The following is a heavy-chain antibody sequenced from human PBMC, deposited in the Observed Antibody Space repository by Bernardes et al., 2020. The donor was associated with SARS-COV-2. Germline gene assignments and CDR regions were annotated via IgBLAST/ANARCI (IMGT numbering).Heavy chain of an antibody. D-gene: IGHD1-7*01. CDR1: GFTFSSTA. CDR2: ISNDGSIK. CDR3: TRGLEMELITWFDY. V-gene: IGHV3-30-3*01. J-gene: IGHJ4*02. Sequence: GGSLRLSCTASGFTFSSTALNWVRQAPGKGPAGGAVISNDGSIKYYTDSVKGRFTISRDNSKNTLYLLMNSLRTDDTAVYYCTRGLEMELITWFDYWGQGTRVTVSS.